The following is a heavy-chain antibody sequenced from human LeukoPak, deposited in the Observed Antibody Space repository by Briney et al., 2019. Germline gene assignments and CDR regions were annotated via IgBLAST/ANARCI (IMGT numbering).Heavy chain of an antibody. Sequence: ASVKVSCKASGYTFTANHIHWVRQVPGQGLEWVGWINPHSGSTSYAQKFQGRVTMTRDTSISTAYMELSRLRSDDTAVYYCVRESLGMDVWGQGTAVTVS. CDR3: VRESLGMDV. CDR2: INPHSGST. D-gene: IGHD1-26*01. CDR1: GYTFTANH. J-gene: IGHJ6*02. V-gene: IGHV1-2*02.